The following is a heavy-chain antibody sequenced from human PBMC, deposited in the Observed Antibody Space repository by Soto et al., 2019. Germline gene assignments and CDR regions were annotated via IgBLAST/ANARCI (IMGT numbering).Heavy chain of an antibody. CDR3: ARHSCCSTPNYYYGMDV. CDR2: IIPIFGTA. J-gene: IGHJ6*02. D-gene: IGHD2-15*01. Sequence: QVQLVQSGAEVKKPGSSVKVSCKASGGTFSSYAISWVRQAPGQGLEWMGGIIPIFGTANYAQKFQGRVTITADESMSTAYMELSSLRSEDTAVYYCARHSCCSTPNYYYGMDVWGQGTTVTVSS. V-gene: IGHV1-69*12. CDR1: GGTFSSYA.